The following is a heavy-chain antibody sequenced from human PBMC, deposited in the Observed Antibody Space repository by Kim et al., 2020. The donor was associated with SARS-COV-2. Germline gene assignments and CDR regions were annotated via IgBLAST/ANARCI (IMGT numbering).Heavy chain of an antibody. CDR1: GFTFSSYA. CDR2: ISYDGSNK. Sequence: GGSLRLSCAASGFTFSSYAMHWVRQAPGKGLEWVAVISYDGSNKYYADSVKGRFTISRDNSKNTLYLQMNSLRAEDTAVYYCARDPRYGGNGDYWGQGTLVTVSS. CDR3: ARDPRYGGNGDY. V-gene: IGHV3-30*04. D-gene: IGHD4-17*01. J-gene: IGHJ4*02.